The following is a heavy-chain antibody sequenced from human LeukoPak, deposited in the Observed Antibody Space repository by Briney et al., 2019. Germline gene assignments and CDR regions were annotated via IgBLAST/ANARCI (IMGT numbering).Heavy chain of an antibody. Sequence: PETLSLTCTVSGGSISSYYWSWIRQPPGKGLEWIGYIYYSGSTNYNPSLKSRVTISVDTSKNQFSLKLSSVTAADTAVYYCARVTGPDAFDIWGQGTMVTVSS. J-gene: IGHJ3*02. CDR2: IYYSGST. CDR1: GGSISSYY. V-gene: IGHV4-59*01. CDR3: ARVTGPDAFDI.